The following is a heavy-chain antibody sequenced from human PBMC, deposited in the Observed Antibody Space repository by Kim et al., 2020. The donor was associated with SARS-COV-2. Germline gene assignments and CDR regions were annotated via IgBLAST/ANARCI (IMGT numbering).Heavy chain of an antibody. CDR2: INPNSGGT. V-gene: IGHV1-2*02. Sequence: ASVKVSCKASGYTFTGYYMHWVRQAPGQGLEWMGWINPNSGGTNYAQKFQGRVTMTRDTSISTADMELSRLRSDGTAVYYCARDSERDSSGWYGNWFDPWGQGTLVTVSS. CDR3: ARDSERDSSGWYGNWFDP. CDR1: GYTFTGYY. J-gene: IGHJ5*02. D-gene: IGHD6-19*01.